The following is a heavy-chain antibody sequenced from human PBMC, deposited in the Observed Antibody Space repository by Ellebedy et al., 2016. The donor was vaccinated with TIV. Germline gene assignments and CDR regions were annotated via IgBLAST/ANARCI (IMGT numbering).Heavy chain of an antibody. CDR3: ASLSLGVVPTVPNEDY. V-gene: IGHV3-21*01. CDR2: ISSISTYI. CDR1: GFTFSSYM. D-gene: IGHD2-21*02. Sequence: GESLKISXAASGFTFSSYMMNWVRQAPGKGLEWVSSISSISTYIYYTDSVRGRFTISRDNAKNSLYLQMNSLRAEDTAVYYCASLSLGVVPTVPNEDYWGQGTLVTVSS. J-gene: IGHJ4*02.